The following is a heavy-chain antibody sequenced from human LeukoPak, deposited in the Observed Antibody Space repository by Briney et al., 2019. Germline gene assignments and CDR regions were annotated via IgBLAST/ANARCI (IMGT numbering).Heavy chain of an antibody. CDR2: ISAYNGNT. CDR1: GYTFTSYV. D-gene: IGHD2-15*01. CDR3: ARDRSEKYCSGGSCYLNYYYYYMDV. Sequence: ASVKVSCKASGYTFTSYVISWVRQAPGQGLEWMGWISAYNGNTNYAQKLQGRVTMTRDMSTSTVYMELSSLRSEDTAVYYCARDRSEKYCSGGSCYLNYYYYYMDVWGKGTTVTVSS. V-gene: IGHV1-18*01. J-gene: IGHJ6*03.